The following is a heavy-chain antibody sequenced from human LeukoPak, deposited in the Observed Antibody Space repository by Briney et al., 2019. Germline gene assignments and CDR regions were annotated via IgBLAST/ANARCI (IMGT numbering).Heavy chain of an antibody. D-gene: IGHD3-22*01. CDR2: ISTYNGNT. V-gene: IGHV1-18*01. CDR3: ARDLDYYDSSGSGWFDP. CDR1: GYSFSRYG. Sequence: ASVKVSCKASGYSFSRYGISWVRQAPGQGLEWMGWISTYNGNTNYAQKFQGRVTMTIDTSTNTAYMELRSLRSDDTAVYYCARDLDYYDSSGSGWFDPWGQGTLVNVSS. J-gene: IGHJ5*02.